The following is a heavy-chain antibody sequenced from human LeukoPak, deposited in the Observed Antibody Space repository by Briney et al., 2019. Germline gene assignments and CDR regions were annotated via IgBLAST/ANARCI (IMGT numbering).Heavy chain of an antibody. CDR2: ISSSGSTI. D-gene: IGHD3-10*02. J-gene: IGHJ6*04. V-gene: IGHV3-48*04. CDR3: AELGITMIGGV. CDR1: GFTFSRYS. Sequence: GGSLRLSCAASGFTFSRYSMSWVRQAPGKGLEWVSYISSSGSTIYYADSVKGRFTISRDNAKNSLYLQMNSLRAEDTAVYYCAELGITMIGGVWGKGTTVTISS.